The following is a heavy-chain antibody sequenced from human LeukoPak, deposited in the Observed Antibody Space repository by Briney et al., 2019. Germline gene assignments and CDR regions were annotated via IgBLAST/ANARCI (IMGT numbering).Heavy chain of an antibody. J-gene: IGHJ5*02. CDR2: ISAYNGNT. D-gene: IGHD6-13*01. CDR1: GYTFTSYG. CDR3: ARGISIAAAGTVWFDP. V-gene: IGHV1-18*01. Sequence: ASVKVSCKASGYTFTSYGISWVRQAPGQGLEWMGWISAYNGNTNYAQKLQGRVTMTTDTSTSTAYMELRSLRSDDTAVYYCARGISIAAAGTVWFDPWGQGTLVTVSS.